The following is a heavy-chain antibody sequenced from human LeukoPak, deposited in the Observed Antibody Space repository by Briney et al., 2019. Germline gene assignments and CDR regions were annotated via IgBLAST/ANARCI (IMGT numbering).Heavy chain of an antibody. CDR2: IKQDGSEK. Sequence: GGSLRLSCAASGFTFSSYAMSWVRQAPGKGLEWVANIKQDGSEKYYVDSVKGRFTISRDYAKNSLYLQMNSLRAEDTAVYYCAREKYSSSWYDYWGQGTLVTVSS. D-gene: IGHD6-13*01. J-gene: IGHJ4*02. CDR3: AREKYSSSWYDY. V-gene: IGHV3-7*01. CDR1: GFTFSSYA.